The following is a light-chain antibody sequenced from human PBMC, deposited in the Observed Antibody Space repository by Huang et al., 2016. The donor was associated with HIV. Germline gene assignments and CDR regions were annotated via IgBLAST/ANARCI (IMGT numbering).Light chain of an antibody. J-gene: IGKJ2*01. CDR2: GAS. Sequence: IQMTQSPASLSASVGDRVTISCQASQDIRNYLNWYQQKPGKAPTLLIYGASNLETGVPSRFSGNGSGTDFTITISCLQSEDIATYYCQQYDNLYTFGQGTKLEIK. CDR3: QQYDNLYT. CDR1: QDIRNY. V-gene: IGKV1-33*01.